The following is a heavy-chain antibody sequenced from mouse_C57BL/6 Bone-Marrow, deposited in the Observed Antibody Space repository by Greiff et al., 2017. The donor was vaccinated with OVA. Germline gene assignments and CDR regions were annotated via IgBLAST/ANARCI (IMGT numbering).Heavy chain of an antibody. CDR2: IWSGGST. Sequence: QVQLKESGPGLVQPSQSLSITCTVSGFSLTSYGVHWVRQSPGKGLEWLGVIWSGGSTDYNAAFISRLSISKDNSKSQVFFKMNSLQADDTAIYYCAIPYYSNYGAWFADWGQGTLVTVSA. D-gene: IGHD2-5*01. CDR3: AIPYYSNYGAWFAD. J-gene: IGHJ3*01. CDR1: GFSLTSYG. V-gene: IGHV2-2*01.